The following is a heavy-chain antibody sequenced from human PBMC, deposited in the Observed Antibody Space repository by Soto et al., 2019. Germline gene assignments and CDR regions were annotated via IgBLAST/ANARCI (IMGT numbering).Heavy chain of an antibody. J-gene: IGHJ4*02. CDR3: VKGTTEWYGFDY. D-gene: IGHD3-10*01. CDR2: INIGGSAA. V-gene: IGHV3-74*01. CDR1: GFTFSNYW. Sequence: EVQLVESGGGLVQPGGSLRLSCAASGFTFSNYWMHWVRLPPGKGLLWVSRINIGGSAANYASSVEGRFTVSRDDAKNTLYLQMNSLRDDDTAVYYCVKGTTEWYGFDYWGQGAPVTVSS.